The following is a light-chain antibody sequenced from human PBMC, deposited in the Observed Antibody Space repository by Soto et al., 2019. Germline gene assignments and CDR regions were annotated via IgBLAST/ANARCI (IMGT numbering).Light chain of an antibody. J-gene: IGLJ1*01. CDR1: SSNIGNNY. V-gene: IGLV1-51*01. CDR3: GTWDNSLKIFV. CDR2: DNY. Sequence: QSVLTQPPSVSAAPGQKVTISCSGSSSNIGNNYVSWYQHLPGTAPKLLIYDNYIRPSGISDRFSGSKSGTSATLGITGLQTGDEADYYCGTWDNSLKIFVLGPGTKLTVL.